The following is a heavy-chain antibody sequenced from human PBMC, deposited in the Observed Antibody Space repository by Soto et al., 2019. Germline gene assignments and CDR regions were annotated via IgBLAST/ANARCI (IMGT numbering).Heavy chain of an antibody. J-gene: IGHJ6*02. CDR3: ARDRTRIRFLEWFPPYGMDV. CDR2: INHSGST. V-gene: IGHV4-34*01. D-gene: IGHD3-3*01. CDR1: GGSFSGYY. Sequence: SETLSLTCAVYGGSFSGYYWIWIRQPPGNGLDWIGEINHSGSTNYNPSLNSRVTISVDTSKNQFSLKLSSVTAADTAVYYCARDRTRIRFLEWFPPYGMDVWGQGTTVTVSS.